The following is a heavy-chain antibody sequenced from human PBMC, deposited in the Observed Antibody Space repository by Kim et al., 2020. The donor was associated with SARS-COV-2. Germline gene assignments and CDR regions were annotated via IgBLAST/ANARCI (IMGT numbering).Heavy chain of an antibody. V-gene: IGHV3-23*01. CDR3: MKGGCGCIWCH. Sequence: GGSLRLSCTTSGFTFTGYAMSWVRQAPGKGLEWVSSIYGSDGTTYYVDSVKGRFTISRDNSTNTLYLQMSTLRADDTAVYYCMKGGCGCIWCHWGQGTL. J-gene: IGHJ4*02. CDR1: GFTFTGYA. CDR2: IYGSDGTT. D-gene: IGHD2-15*01.